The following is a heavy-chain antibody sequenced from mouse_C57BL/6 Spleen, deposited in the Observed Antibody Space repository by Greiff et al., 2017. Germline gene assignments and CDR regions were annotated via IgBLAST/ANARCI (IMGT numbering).Heavy chain of an antibody. J-gene: IGHJ4*01. D-gene: IGHD1-1*01. CDR1: GYTFTSYW. CDR2: IHPNSGST. Sequence: VQLQQPGAELVKPGASVKLSCKASGYTFTSYWMHWVKQRPGQGLEWIGMIHPNSGSTNYNEKFKSKATLTVDKSSSTAYMQLSSLTSEDSAVYYCARDYGSRGAYYYAMDYWGQGTSVTVSS. CDR3: ARDYGSRGAYYYAMDY. V-gene: IGHV1-64*01.